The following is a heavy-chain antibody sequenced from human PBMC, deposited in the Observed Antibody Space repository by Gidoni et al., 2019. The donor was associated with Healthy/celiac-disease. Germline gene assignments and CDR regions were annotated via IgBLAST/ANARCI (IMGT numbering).Heavy chain of an antibody. Sequence: EVQLVESGGGLVKPGGSLRLSCAASGFTFSTAWMSWVRKAPGKGLAWVGRIKSKTDGGTTDCAAPVKGRFTISRDDSKNTLYLQMNSLKTEDTAVYYCTTALGYCSGGSCYGYYYYYGMDVWGQGTTVTVSS. CDR2: IKSKTDGGTT. CDR1: GFTFSTAW. CDR3: TTALGYCSGGSCYGYYYYYGMDV. V-gene: IGHV3-15*01. D-gene: IGHD2-15*01. J-gene: IGHJ6*02.